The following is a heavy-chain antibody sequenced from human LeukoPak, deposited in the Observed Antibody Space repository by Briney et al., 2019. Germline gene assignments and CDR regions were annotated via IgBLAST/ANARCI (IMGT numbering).Heavy chain of an antibody. Sequence: GGSLRLSCAASGFTFSTYSMNWVRQAPGKGLEWVSSISSSSSYIDYADSVKGRFTISRDNANNSLYLQMNSLRAEDTAVYYCATRGYCSGGSCYGFDPWGQGTLVTVSS. CDR1: GFTFSTYS. CDR3: ATRGYCSGGSCYGFDP. V-gene: IGHV3-21*01. CDR2: ISSSSSYI. J-gene: IGHJ5*02. D-gene: IGHD2-15*01.